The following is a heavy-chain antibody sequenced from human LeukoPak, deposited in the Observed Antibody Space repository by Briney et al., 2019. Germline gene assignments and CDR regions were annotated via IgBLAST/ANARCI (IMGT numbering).Heavy chain of an antibody. CDR3: ARVAYGDYLDAFDI. J-gene: IGHJ3*02. CDR1: GYTFTSYG. CDR2: ISAYNGNT. D-gene: IGHD4-17*01. Sequence: ASVKVSCKASGYTFTSYGISWVRRAPGQGLEWMGWISAYNGNTNYAQKLQGRVTMTTDTSTSTAYMELRSLRSDDTAVYYCARVAYGDYLDAFDIWGQGAMVTVSS. V-gene: IGHV1-18*01.